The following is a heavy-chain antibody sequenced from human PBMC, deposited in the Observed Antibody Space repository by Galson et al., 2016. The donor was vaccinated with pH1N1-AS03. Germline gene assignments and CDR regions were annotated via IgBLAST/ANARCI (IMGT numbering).Heavy chain of an antibody. J-gene: IGHJ3*02. Sequence: TLSPTCTVSGGSISGTSYYWTWIRRAAGQGLEWIGRIDASGSTNYNPSLKTRVTISFDTSSNEFSLNLRSVTAADTAVYYCARFYFEFLLEVVAVTGIEMGAFDIWGRGTAVTVSS. CDR3: ARFYFEFLLEVVAVTGIEMGAFDI. CDR1: GGSISGTSYY. V-gene: IGHV4-61*02. D-gene: IGHD2-21*02. CDR2: IDASGST.